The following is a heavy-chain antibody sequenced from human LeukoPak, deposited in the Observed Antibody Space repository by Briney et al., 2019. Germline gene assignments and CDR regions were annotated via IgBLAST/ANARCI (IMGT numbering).Heavy chain of an antibody. D-gene: IGHD3-10*02. CDR3: AELGITMIGGV. V-gene: IGHV3-48*04. Sequence: GGSLRLSCAASGFTFSSYSMNWVRQAPGKGLEWVSYISSSGSTIYYADSVKGRFTISRDNAKNSLYLQMNSLRAEGTAVYYCAELGITMIGGVWGKGTTVTISS. J-gene: IGHJ6*04. CDR1: GFTFSSYS. CDR2: ISSSGSTI.